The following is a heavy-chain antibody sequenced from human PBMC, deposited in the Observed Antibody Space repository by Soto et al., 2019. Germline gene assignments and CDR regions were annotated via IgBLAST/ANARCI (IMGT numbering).Heavy chain of an antibody. J-gene: IGHJ4*02. Sequence: EVQLVESGGGLVKPGGSLRLSCAASGFTFSNAWMSWVRQAPGKGLEWVGRIKSKTDGGTTDYAAPVKGRFTISRDDSKNTRYLQMNSLKTEDTAVYYCTTVEYYGSGSYYPSGYWGQGTLVTVSS. D-gene: IGHD3-10*01. CDR1: GFTFSNAW. CDR2: IKSKTDGGTT. V-gene: IGHV3-15*01. CDR3: TTVEYYGSGSYYPSGY.